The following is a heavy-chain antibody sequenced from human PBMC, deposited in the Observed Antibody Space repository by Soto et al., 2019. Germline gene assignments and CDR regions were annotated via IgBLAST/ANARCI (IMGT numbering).Heavy chain of an antibody. CDR1: GYACIKYG. D-gene: IGHD2-2*01. J-gene: IGHJ6*02. CDR3: ARVWTMLVEPIAANFSFYQGMDV. Sequence: QVQLKQSGGEVKNSGASVKVSCQSAGYACIKYGINWGRQAPGKGLEWMGWISPYNGDTNYAQSLQDRITMTRDKSTSMAYRDLRTRRSTDTALYYCARVWTMLVEPIAANFSFYQGMDVWGPGPTVIVS. V-gene: IGHV1-18*01. CDR2: ISPYNGDT.